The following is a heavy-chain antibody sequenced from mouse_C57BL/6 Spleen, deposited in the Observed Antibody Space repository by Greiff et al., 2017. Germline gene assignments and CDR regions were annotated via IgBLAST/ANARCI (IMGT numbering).Heavy chain of an antibody. Sequence: VKLMESGAELVRPGASVTLSCKASGYTFTDYEMHWVKQTPVHGLEWIGAIDPETGGTAYNQKFKGKAILTADKSSSTAYMELRSLTSEDSAVYYCTMVTTWFAYWGQGTLVTVSA. CDR2: IDPETGGT. CDR1: GYTFTDYE. D-gene: IGHD2-3*01. J-gene: IGHJ3*01. CDR3: TMVTTWFAY. V-gene: IGHV1-15*01.